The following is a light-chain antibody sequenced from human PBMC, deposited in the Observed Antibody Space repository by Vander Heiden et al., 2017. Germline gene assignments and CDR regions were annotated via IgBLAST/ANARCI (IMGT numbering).Light chain of an antibody. CDR2: STS. Sequence: DIQMTQSSSSLSAFVGDRVTITCRASQDIGRWVALYQQKPEKAPKSLIYSTSTLQSGVPSRFSGSGSGTDFTLTISSLQPEDFATYYCQQYNNYPPTFGGGTKVEIK. J-gene: IGKJ4*01. CDR3: QQYNNYPPT. CDR1: QDIGRW. V-gene: IGKV1D-16*01.